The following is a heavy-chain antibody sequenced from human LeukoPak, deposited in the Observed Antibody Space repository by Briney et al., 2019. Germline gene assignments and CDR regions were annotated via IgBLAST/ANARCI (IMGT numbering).Heavy chain of an antibody. V-gene: IGHV3-21*01. CDR2: ISSDSAYI. D-gene: IGHD2-15*01. CDR1: GFTFNSYS. J-gene: IGHJ4*02. Sequence: GGSLRLSCAASGFTFNSYSMVWVRQGPGKGPEWLSSISSDSAYIYYADSARGRFTVSRDNAKNSVYLQMNSLRAEDTAVYYCARVGGSWTDWGQGTLVTVSS. CDR3: ARVGGSWTD.